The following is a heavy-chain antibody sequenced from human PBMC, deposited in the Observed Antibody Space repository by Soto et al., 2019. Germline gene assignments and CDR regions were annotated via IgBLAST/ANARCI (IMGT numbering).Heavy chain of an antibody. Sequence: GGSLRLSCAASGFTFTSYSMTWVRQAPGKGLEWVSSINTGGGATYYADSVKGRFTISRDNSKNTLYLQMSSLRAEDTALYYCAKHWCSGCRWFDPWGQGTLVTVS. J-gene: IGHJ5*02. CDR3: AKHWCSGCRWFDP. CDR2: INTGGGAT. CDR1: GFTFTSYS. D-gene: IGHD2-15*01. V-gene: IGHV3-23*01.